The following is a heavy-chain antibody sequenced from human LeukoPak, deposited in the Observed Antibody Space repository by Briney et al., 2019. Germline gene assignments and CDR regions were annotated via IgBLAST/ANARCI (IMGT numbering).Heavy chain of an antibody. Sequence: SETLSLTCAVYGGSFGGYYWSWIRQPPGKGLEWIGEINHSGSTNYNPSLKSRVTISVDTSKNQFSLKLSSVTAADTAVYYCARGPDYGDYWGQGTLVTVSS. CDR3: ARGPDYGDY. CDR2: INHSGST. CDR1: GGSFGGYY. J-gene: IGHJ4*02. V-gene: IGHV4-34*01.